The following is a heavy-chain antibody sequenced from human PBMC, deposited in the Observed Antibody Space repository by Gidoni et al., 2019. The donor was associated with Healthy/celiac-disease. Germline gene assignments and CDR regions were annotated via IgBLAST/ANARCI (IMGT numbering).Heavy chain of an antibody. CDR1: GYTRTELS. Sequence: QVQLVQSGAEVKKPGASVKVSCKVSGYTRTELSMHWVRQAPGKGLEWMGGFEPEDGETIYAQKFQGRVTMTEDTSTDTAYMELSSLRSEDTAVYYCATSIWYSGSYYTPNFQHWVQGTLVTVSS. V-gene: IGHV1-24*01. D-gene: IGHD1-26*01. J-gene: IGHJ1*01. CDR3: ATSIWYSGSYYTPNFQH. CDR2: FEPEDGET.